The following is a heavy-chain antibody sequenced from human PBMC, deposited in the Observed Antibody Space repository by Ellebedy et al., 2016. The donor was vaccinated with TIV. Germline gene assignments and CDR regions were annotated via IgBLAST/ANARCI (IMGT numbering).Heavy chain of an antibody. V-gene: IGHV3-66*01. CDR1: GFTVSSNF. CDR2: ISSGGNT. CDR3: ARGGALDY. Sequence: PGGSLRLSCAASGFTVSSNFMSWVRQAPGKGLEWVSVISSGGNTYYADSVRGRFTISRDNSKNTLYLQMNSLRVEDMAIYYCARGGALDYWGQGTLVTVSS. J-gene: IGHJ4*02.